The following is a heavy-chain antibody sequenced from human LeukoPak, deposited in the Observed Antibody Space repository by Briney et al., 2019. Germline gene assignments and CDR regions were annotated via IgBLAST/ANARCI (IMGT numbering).Heavy chain of an antibody. V-gene: IGHV3-21*01. D-gene: IGHD2-15*01. CDR1: GFTFSSYA. CDR3: ARKNSWGPYYFDY. Sequence: GGSLRLSCAASGFTFSSYAMSWVRQAPGKGLEWVSSISSSSSYIYYADSVKGRFTISRDNAKNSLYLQMNSLRAEDTAVYYCARKNSWGPYYFDYWGQGTLVTVSS. J-gene: IGHJ4*02. CDR2: ISSSSSYI.